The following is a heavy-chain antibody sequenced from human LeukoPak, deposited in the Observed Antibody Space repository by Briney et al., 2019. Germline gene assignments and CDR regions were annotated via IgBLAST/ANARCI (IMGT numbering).Heavy chain of an antibody. J-gene: IGHJ5*02. Sequence: GGSLRLSCAASGFTFSAFSMNWVRQAPGKGLEWVSSISGSSSYIYYADSVKGRFTISRDNAKNLVYLQMNSLSAEDTAVYYCARGWGRSWDENWFDAWGQGIRVTASS. CDR3: ARGWGRSWDENWFDA. D-gene: IGHD3-16*01. CDR1: GFTFSAFS. V-gene: IGHV3-21*01. CDR2: ISGSSSYI.